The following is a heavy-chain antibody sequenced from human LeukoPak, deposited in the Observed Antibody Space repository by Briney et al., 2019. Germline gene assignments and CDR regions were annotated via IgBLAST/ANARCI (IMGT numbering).Heavy chain of an antibody. V-gene: IGHV1-69*01. CDR2: IIPIFGTA. CDR1: GGTFSSYA. D-gene: IGHD3-3*01. CDR3: AGPLNYDFWSAVKGGYYYYYMDV. Sequence: SSVKVSCKASGGTFSSYAISWVRQAPGQGLEWMGGIIPIFGTANYAQKFQGRVTITADESTSTANMELSSLRSEDTAVYYCAGPLNYDFWSAVKGGYYYYYMDVWGKGTTVTVSS. J-gene: IGHJ6*03.